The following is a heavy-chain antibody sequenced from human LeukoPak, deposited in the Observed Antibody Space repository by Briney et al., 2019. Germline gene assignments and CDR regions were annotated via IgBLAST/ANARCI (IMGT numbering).Heavy chain of an antibody. CDR1: GFTFSSYA. CDR2: ISYDGSNK. CDR3: ARDSAVSGTGDY. D-gene: IGHD6-19*01. J-gene: IGHJ4*02. Sequence: GGSLRLSCAASGFTFSSYAMHWVRQAPGKGLEWVAVISYDGSNKYYADSVKGRFTISRDNSKNTLYLQMNSLRAEDTAVYYCARDSAVSGTGDYWGQGTLVTVSS. V-gene: IGHV3-30-3*01.